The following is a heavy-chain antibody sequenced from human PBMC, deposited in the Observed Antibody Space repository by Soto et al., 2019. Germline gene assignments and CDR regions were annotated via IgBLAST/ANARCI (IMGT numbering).Heavy chain of an antibody. V-gene: IGHV3-30-3*01. CDR1: GFTFSSSA. CDR2: ISYDGSNK. D-gene: IGHD6-19*01. CDR3: ARVSGWGAPAGGDYYHSYGMAV. Sequence: GGSLRLSCAASGFTFSSSAMHWVGQAPGTGLERVSVISYDGSNKYYADSVKARFTISRDNSKNTLYLQMNSLQAEETAVYYCARVSGWGAPAGGDYYHSYGMAVSGQAPTVTLSS. J-gene: IGHJ6*02.